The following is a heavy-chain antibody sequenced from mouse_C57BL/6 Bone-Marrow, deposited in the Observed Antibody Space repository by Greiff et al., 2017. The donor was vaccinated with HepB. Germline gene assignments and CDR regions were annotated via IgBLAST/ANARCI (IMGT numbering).Heavy chain of an antibody. CDR2: IYPGDGDT. V-gene: IGHV1-82*01. Sequence: QVQLQQSGPELVKPGASVKISCKASGYAFSSSWMNWVKQRPGKGLEWIGRIYPGDGDTNYNGKFKGKATLTADKSSSTAYMQLSSLTSEDSAVYCWARDGYDGFAYWGQGTLVTVSA. J-gene: IGHJ3*01. D-gene: IGHD2-2*01. CDR3: ARDGYDGFAY. CDR1: GYAFSSSW.